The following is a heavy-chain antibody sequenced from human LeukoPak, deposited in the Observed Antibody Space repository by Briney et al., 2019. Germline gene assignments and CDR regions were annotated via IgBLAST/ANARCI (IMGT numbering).Heavy chain of an antibody. CDR3: TRWSGRYEY. V-gene: IGHV3-49*04. CDR2: IRSKNYGGTT. J-gene: IGHJ4*02. CDR1: GFTFGDFP. Sequence: GGSLRLSCSASGFTFGDFPMTWVRQAPGKGLEWVGYIRSKNYGGTTEYAASVKGRFTISRDDSKSIAYMQMDNVKAEDTAVYYSTRWSGRYEYWGQGILVIVSS. D-gene: IGHD1-26*01.